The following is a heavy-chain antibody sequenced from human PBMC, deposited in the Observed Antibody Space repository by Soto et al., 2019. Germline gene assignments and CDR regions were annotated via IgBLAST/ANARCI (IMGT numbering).Heavy chain of an antibody. D-gene: IGHD3-3*01. J-gene: IGHJ4*02. CDR1: GFTLTSAD. CDR3: AADWSNRPFDF. Sequence: QMQLVQSGPEVKKPGTSVKVSCKASGFTLTSADVQWVRQTRGQRLEWIGWIVGGSGSTNYAQQFQGRLAITRDMSTSTVYMELSSLRSEAPAVYYCAADWSNRPFDFWGQGTLVTVSS. CDR2: IVGGSGST. V-gene: IGHV1-58*01.